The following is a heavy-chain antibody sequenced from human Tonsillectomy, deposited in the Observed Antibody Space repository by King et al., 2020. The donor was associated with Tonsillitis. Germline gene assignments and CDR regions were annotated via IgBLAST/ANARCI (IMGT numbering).Heavy chain of an antibody. CDR2: IKSKADAGTT. V-gene: IGHV3-15*01. J-gene: IGHJ4*02. Sequence: VQLVESGGGLVKPGGSLRLSCAVSGLTFANAWMAWVRQAPGKGLDWVGRIKSKADAGTTDYAAPVRGRFSISRDDSQNILYLNMHNLKTDDTAVYFCTSGPRTLFDYWGQGNLVTVSS. D-gene: IGHD3/OR15-3a*01. CDR1: GLTFANAW. CDR3: TSGPRTLFDY.